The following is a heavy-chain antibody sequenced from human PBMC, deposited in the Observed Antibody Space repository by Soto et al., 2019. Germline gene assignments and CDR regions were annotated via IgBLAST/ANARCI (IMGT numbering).Heavy chain of an antibody. CDR2: IDPSDSQT. D-gene: IGHD3-22*01. CDR1: GYSFAGYW. J-gene: IGHJ4*02. CDR3: ARQIYDSDTGPNFQYYFDS. Sequence: PVASLKISCSGSGYSFAGYWITWVRQKPWKGLEWMGRIDPSDSQTYYSPSFRGHVTISVTKSITTVFLQWSSLRASDTAMYYCARQIYDSDTGPNFQYYFDSWGQGTPVTVSS. V-gene: IGHV5-10-1*01.